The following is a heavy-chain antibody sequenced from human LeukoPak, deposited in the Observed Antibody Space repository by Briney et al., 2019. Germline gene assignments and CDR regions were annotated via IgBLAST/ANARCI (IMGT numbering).Heavy chain of an antibody. D-gene: IGHD2-2*02. CDR3: AEHPVPAAIVY. CDR1: GGSISSYY. Sequence: SETLSLTCTVSGGSISSYYWSWIRQPPGKGLEWIGYIYYSGSTNYNPSLKSRVTISVDTSKNQFSLKLSSVTAADTAVYYCAEHPVPAAIVYWGQGTLVTVSS. V-gene: IGHV4-59*08. CDR2: IYYSGST. J-gene: IGHJ4*02.